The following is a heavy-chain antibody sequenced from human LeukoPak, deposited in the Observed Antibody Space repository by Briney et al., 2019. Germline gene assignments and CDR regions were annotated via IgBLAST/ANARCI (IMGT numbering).Heavy chain of an antibody. CDR3: AREARVGGALQY. CDR2: INPDGSIR. D-gene: IGHD1-26*01. Sequence: GGSLRLSCAASGLTFSTYWMHWVRQAPGRGLAWVARINPDGSIRTYANSVQGRVTISRDTAKDTLFLQMNSLRAEDTAVYYCAREARVGGALQYWGQGTPVTVSS. J-gene: IGHJ4*02. V-gene: IGHV3-74*03. CDR1: GLTFSTYW.